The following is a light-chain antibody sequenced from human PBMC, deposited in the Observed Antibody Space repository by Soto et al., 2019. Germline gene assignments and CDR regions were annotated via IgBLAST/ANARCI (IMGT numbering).Light chain of an antibody. CDR3: HQYGSSSWT. V-gene: IGKV3-20*01. J-gene: IGKJ1*01. CDR2: GAS. CDR1: QSVSSSY. Sequence: EIVLTQSPGTLSLSPGERATLSCSASQSVSSSYLAWYQQKPGQAPRLLIYGASSRATGVPDRFSGSGSGTDFTLTISRLEPEDFAVYYCHQYGSSSWTFGQGTKV.